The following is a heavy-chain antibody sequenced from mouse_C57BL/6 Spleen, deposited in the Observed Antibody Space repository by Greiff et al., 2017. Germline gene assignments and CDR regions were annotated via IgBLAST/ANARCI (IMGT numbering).Heavy chain of an antibody. J-gene: IGHJ2*01. CDR1: GYTFTSYW. CDR2: IDPNSGGT. V-gene: IGHV1-72*01. Sequence: QQSCKASGYTFTSYWMHWVKQRPGRGLEWIGRIDPNSGGTKYNEKFKSKATLTVDKPSSTAYMQLSSLTSEDSAVYYCARTYYGSPYFDYWGQGTTLTVSS. D-gene: IGHD1-1*01. CDR3: ARTYYGSPYFDY.